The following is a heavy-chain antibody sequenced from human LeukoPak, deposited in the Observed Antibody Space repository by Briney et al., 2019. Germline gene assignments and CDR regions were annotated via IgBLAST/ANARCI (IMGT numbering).Heavy chain of an antibody. V-gene: IGHV3-7*03. D-gene: IGHD3-3*01. CDR1: GFTFSSYA. J-gene: IGHJ4*02. CDR3: AKDRTRQAY. CDR2: IKEDGSDK. Sequence: GASLRLSCAASGFTFSSYAMSWVRQTPGKGLEWVANIKEDGSDKYYVDSLKGRFTISRDNAKNSLYLQMNSLRAEDTAVYYCAKDRTRQAYWGQGTLVTVSS.